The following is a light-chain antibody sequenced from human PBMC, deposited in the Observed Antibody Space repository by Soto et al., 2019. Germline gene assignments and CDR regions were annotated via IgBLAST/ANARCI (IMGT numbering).Light chain of an antibody. Sequence: DIQMTQSPSSLSASEGDRVTITCRASQSISNDLNWYQQNPGKAPKVLIYGASSLQSGFPSRFRGSGSGTDFTLTISSLQPEDFATYYCQQSYSTPYTFVQGTKLEIK. CDR2: GAS. CDR3: QQSYSTPYT. J-gene: IGKJ2*01. V-gene: IGKV1-39*01. CDR1: QSISND.